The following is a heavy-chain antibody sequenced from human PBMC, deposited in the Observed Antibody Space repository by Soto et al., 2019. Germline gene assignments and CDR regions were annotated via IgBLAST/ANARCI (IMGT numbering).Heavy chain of an antibody. CDR3: ARGYSSTHPGFDY. J-gene: IGHJ4*02. CDR2: IYSSGST. V-gene: IGHV3-53*01. D-gene: IGHD5-12*01. Sequence: PGGSLRLSCAASGFTVINNYMTWVRQAPGKGLEWVSFIYSSGSTYYADSVKGRFTISRDNFKNTLYLQMNSLRAEDTAVYYCARGYSSTHPGFDYWALGTLVTVSS. CDR1: GFTVINNY.